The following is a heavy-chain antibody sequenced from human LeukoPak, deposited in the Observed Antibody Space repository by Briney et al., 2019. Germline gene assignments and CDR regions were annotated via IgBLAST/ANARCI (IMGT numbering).Heavy chain of an antibody. V-gene: IGHV3-48*02. CDR2: ISSSSSTI. CDR1: EFTYG. Sequence: GGSLRLSCAASEFTYGMNWVRQAPGKGLEWVSYISSSSSTIYYADSVKGRFTISRDNAKNSLYLQMNSLRDEDTAVYYCARASFQRWLQLGGDWGQGALVTVSS. CDR3: ARASFQRWLQLGGD. D-gene: IGHD5-24*01. J-gene: IGHJ4*02.